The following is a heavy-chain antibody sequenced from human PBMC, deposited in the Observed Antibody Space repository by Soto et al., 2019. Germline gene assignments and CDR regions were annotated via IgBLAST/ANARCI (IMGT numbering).Heavy chain of an antibody. CDR1: GFTFSSYA. V-gene: IGHV3-30-3*01. D-gene: IGHD3-22*01. CDR3: ARDSSGYYYYGMDV. Sequence: QVQLVESGGGVVQPGRSLRLSCAASGFTFSSYAMHWVRQAPGKGLEWVAVISYDGSNKYYADSVKGRFTISRDNSKNTLYLQMNSLRAEDTAVYYCARDSSGYYYYGMDVWGQGTTVTVSS. CDR2: ISYDGSNK. J-gene: IGHJ6*02.